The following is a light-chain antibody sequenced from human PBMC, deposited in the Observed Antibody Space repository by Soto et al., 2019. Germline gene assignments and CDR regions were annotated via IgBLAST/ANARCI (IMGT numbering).Light chain of an antibody. CDR3: GAWADSINGWV. CDR2: YDD. V-gene: IGLV1-36*01. J-gene: IGLJ3*02. CDR1: TANIGKNT. Sequence: QSVLTQPPSVSEGPGQRVTISCSGSTANIGKNTVNWYQQLPGEAPKLFIYYDDLLASGVADRFSGSKSGTSASLAISGLQSEDEADYYCGAWADSINGWVFGGGTKLTVL.